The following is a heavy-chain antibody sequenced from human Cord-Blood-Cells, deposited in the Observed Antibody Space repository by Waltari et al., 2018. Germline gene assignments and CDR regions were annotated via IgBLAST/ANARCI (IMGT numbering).Heavy chain of an antibody. V-gene: IGHV3-21*01. J-gene: IGHJ4*02. CDR3: ARVRSGSYYFDY. CDR1: VFTFSSYS. Sequence: EVQLVESGGGLVKPGGSLRLSCPAPVFTFSSYSMNWVRQAPGKGLEWVSSISSSSSYIYYADSVKGRFTISRDNAKNSLYLQMNSLRAEDTAVYYCARVRSGSYYFDYWGQGTLVTVSS. D-gene: IGHD1-26*01. CDR2: ISSSSSYI.